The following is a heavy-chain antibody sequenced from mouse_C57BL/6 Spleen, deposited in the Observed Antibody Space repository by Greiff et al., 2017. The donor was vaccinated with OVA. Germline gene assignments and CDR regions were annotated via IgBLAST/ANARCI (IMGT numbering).Heavy chain of an antibody. CDR3: ARELTLFDY. CDR2: INPNNGGN. CDR1: GYTFTDYN. V-gene: IGHV1-22*01. Sequence: EVQLQQSGPELVKPGASVKMSCKASGYTFTDYNMHWVKQSHGKSLEWIGYINPNNGGNSYKQKFKGKATLTVNKSSSTAYMELRSLTSEDSAVYYCARELTLFDYWGQGTTLTVSS. J-gene: IGHJ2*01.